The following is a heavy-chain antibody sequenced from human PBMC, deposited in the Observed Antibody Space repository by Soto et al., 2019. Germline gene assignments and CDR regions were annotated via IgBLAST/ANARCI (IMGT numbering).Heavy chain of an antibody. V-gene: IGHV3-23*01. CDR1: GFTFSAYA. D-gene: IGHD6-13*01. J-gene: IGHJ6*02. CDR2: ISSRGDST. CDR3: PVGIYYSGWDG. Sequence: EVQLLESGGGLVQPGGSLRLSCAASGFTFSAYAMIWVRQAPGKGLEWVSTISSRGDSTYYADSVKGRFTISRDNSNHTLYLQINNLRAEDTARYYCPVGIYYSGWDGWGQGTTVTVSS.